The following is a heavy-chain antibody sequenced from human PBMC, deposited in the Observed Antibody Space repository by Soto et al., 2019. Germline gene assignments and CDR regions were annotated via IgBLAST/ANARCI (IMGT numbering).Heavy chain of an antibody. J-gene: IGHJ4*02. CDR3: VRTSLVVAAATREDY. Sequence: EVQLVESGGGLVQPGGSLRLYCAASGFTFSSYWMHWVRHAPGKGLVWVSRINSDGSSTSYADSVKGQFTISRDNAKNTLYLQMNSLRAEDTAVYYCVRTSLVVAAATREDYWGQGTLVTVSS. D-gene: IGHD2-15*01. V-gene: IGHV3-74*01. CDR2: INSDGSST. CDR1: GFTFSSYW.